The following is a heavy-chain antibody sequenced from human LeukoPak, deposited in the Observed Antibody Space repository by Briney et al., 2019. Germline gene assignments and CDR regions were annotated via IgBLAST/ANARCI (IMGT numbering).Heavy chain of an antibody. CDR2: IYYTGST. V-gene: IGHV4-61*01. CDR3: AKDQNRSGWSDY. D-gene: IGHD6-19*01. Sequence: SETLSLTCTVSGGSVSSGTFDWSWIRQRPGKGLEWIVSIYYTGSTNYNPSLKSRVTISLDTSKDQFSLNLTSVTAADTAVYYCAKDQNRSGWSDYWGQGTLVTVSS. J-gene: IGHJ4*02. CDR1: GGSVSSGTFD.